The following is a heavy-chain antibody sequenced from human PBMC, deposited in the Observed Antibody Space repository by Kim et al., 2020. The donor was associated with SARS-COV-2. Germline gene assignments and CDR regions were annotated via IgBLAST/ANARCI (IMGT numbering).Heavy chain of an antibody. CDR1: GGTFSSYA. D-gene: IGHD4-17*01. J-gene: IGHJ4*02. V-gene: IGHV1-69*13. CDR3: ARAPSYGDYSFDY. CDR2: IIPIFGTA. Sequence: SVKVSCKASGGTFSSYAISWVRQAPGQGLEWMGGIIPIFGTANYAQKFQGRVTITADESTSTAYMELSSLRSEDTAVYYCARAPSYGDYSFDYWGQGTLVTVSS.